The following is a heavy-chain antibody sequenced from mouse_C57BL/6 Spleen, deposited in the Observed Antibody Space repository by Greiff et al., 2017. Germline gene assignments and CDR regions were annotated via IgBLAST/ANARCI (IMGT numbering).Heavy chain of an antibody. V-gene: IGHV1-85*01. CDR2: LYPRGGST. CDR1: GYTFTSYD. J-gene: IGHJ4*01. CDR3: ARGGITTVVAPYAMDY. Sequence: QVQLQQPGAELVKPGASVKMSCKASGYTFTSYDINWVKQRPGQGLEWIGWLYPRGGSTKYTEKFKGQATLTVDTSSSTAYMELHSLTSEDSAVYFCARGGITTVVAPYAMDYWGQGTSVTVSS. D-gene: IGHD1-1*01.